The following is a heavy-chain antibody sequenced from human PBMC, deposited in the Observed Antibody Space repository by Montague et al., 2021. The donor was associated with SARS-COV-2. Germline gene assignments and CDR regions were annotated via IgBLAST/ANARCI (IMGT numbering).Heavy chain of an antibody. J-gene: IGHJ6*02. V-gene: IGHV3-21*01. D-gene: IGHD3-3*01. CDR3: ARGGGRRVTIFGVVDYYYGTDV. CDR1: GFTFSSYS. CDR2: ISYGSSYI. Sequence: SLRLSCAASGFTFSSYSMNWVRQAPGKGLEWVSSISYGSSYIYYADSVKGRFTISRDNAKNSLYLQMNSLRAEDTAVYYCARGGGRRVTIFGVVDYYYGTDVWAKGPRSPSP.